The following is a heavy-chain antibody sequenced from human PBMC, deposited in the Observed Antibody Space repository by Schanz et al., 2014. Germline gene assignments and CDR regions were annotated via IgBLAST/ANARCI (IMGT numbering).Heavy chain of an antibody. V-gene: IGHV3-64D*06. CDR3: GRAGTGMAGWYFEL. Sequence: EVQLVESGGGVVQPGRSLRLSCAASGFTFSTFAMHWVRQAPGKGLEYISAISNNGDSTYYADSVKGRFTISRDNSKNTLFLQMSSLRVDDMAVYYCGRAGTGMAGWYFELWGRGTLXTVSS. CDR1: GFTFSTFA. J-gene: IGHJ2*01. CDR2: ISNNGDST. D-gene: IGHD5-18*01.